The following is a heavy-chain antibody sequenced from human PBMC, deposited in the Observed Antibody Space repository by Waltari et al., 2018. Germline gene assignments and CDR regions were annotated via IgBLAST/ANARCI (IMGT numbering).Heavy chain of an antibody. CDR1: GFPFSDYW. J-gene: IGHJ4*02. V-gene: IGHV3-7*03. D-gene: IGHD1-26*01. Sequence: VQLVESGGGLVQPGGSLRLSCAASGFPFSDYWMTWVRQAPGKGLEWVANIKEDGSEIYYADCVKGRFTMSRDNAKNSLYLQMNSLRDEDMAIYYCARDGSRGGDFDYWGQGTLVTVSS. CDR3: ARDGSRGGDFDY. CDR2: IKEDGSEI.